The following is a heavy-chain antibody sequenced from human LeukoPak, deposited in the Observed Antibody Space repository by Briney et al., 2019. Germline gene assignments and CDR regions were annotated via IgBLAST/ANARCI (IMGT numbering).Heavy chain of an antibody. CDR2: ISYTGNT. CDR3: ARCDPCYFDS. Sequence: PSETLSLTCTVSGGSISSYFWSWIRQPPGKGLEWIGHISYTGNTNYNTSLKSRLTMSIDTSKKQFSLKLSAVTAADTAVYYCARCDPCYFDSWGQGTLVTVSS. J-gene: IGHJ4*02. CDR1: GGSISSYF. D-gene: IGHD2-21*02. V-gene: IGHV4-59*08.